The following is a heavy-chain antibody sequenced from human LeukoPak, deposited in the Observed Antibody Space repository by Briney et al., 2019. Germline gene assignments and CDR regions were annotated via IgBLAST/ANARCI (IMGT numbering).Heavy chain of an antibody. J-gene: IGHJ2*01. CDR1: GFTFDDYA. V-gene: IGHV3-20*04. Sequence: GGSLRLSCAASGFTFDDYAMSWVRQAPGKGLEWVSGINWNGGSTGYADSVKGRFTISRDNAKNSLYLQMSSLSVEDTAMYYCVRQFPQAAAGAAWYFDLWGRGTLVTVSS. CDR3: VRQFPQAAAGAAWYFDL. CDR2: INWNGGST. D-gene: IGHD6-13*01.